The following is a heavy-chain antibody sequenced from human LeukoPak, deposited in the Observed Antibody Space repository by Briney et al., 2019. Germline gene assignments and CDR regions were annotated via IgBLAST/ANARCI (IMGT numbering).Heavy chain of an antibody. J-gene: IGHJ3*02. D-gene: IGHD3-3*01. CDR1: GFTFTIFG. Sequence: GGSLRLSCATSGFTFTIFGINWVRQAPGKGPEWDSYIDARGGITYYADSVQGRFTISRDNAKESVFLQMNGLRVDDTAVYYCARTYDFGRGPPGDAFDNWGQGTPVIVSS. CDR2: IDARGGIT. V-gene: IGHV3-48*01. CDR3: ARTYDFGRGPPGDAFDN.